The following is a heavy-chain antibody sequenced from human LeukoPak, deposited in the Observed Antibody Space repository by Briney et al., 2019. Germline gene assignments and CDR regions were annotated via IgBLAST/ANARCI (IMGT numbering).Heavy chain of an antibody. J-gene: IGHJ4*02. Sequence: PSETLSLTCTISDDSISNNRYFWAWIRQPPGKGLEWIGSINYSGRTYYNPSLKSRLTMSVDTAKRQFSLKLISVTAADTAVYYCARAEKNAYGDYVISYWGQGTLVTVSS. CDR2: INYSGRT. V-gene: IGHV4-39*07. CDR3: ARAEKNAYGDYVISY. CDR1: DDSISNNRYF. D-gene: IGHD4-17*01.